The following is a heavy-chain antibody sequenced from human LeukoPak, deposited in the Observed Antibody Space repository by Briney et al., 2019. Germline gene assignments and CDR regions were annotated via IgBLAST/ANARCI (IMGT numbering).Heavy chain of an antibody. D-gene: IGHD2-8*01. CDR1: GGSFSGYY. CDR3: ASNGPLPRGLNWFDP. J-gene: IGHJ5*02. V-gene: IGHV4-34*01. CDR2: INHSGST. Sequence: SETLSLTCAVYGGSFSGYYWSWIRQPPGKGLEWIGEINHSGSTNYNPSLKSRVTITVDTSKNQFSLKLSSVTAADTAVYYCASNGPLPRGLNWFDPWGQGTLVTVSS.